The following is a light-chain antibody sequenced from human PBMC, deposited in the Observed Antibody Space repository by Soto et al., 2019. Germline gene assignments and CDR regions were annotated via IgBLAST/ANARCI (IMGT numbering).Light chain of an antibody. CDR2: KAS. CDR3: QQYLNRWT. Sequence: DIQMTQSPSTLSASVGDRVTITCRASQSISTWLAWYQQKPGKAPKLLIYKASSLEGGVPSRFSGRGSGTELTLTISSLQPDDFATYYCQQYLNRWTFGQGTKVEIK. CDR1: QSISTW. J-gene: IGKJ1*01. V-gene: IGKV1-5*03.